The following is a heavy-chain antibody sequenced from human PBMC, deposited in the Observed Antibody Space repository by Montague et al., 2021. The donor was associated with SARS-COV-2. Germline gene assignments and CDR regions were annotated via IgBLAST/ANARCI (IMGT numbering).Heavy chain of an antibody. CDR3: VKWSSSYGSPNTDFFDS. D-gene: IGHD5-18*01. Sequence: SLRLSCAASGFTFSNYAMTWVRQAPGKGLVWVSSISDTFKTYYXXXVXXXLTISRDNSKNTLHLQMNSVRVEDTAVYRCVKWSSSYGSPNTDFFDSWGQGTLVTVSS. J-gene: IGHJ4*02. CDR1: GFTFSNYA. CDR2: ISDTFKT. V-gene: IGHV3-23*01.